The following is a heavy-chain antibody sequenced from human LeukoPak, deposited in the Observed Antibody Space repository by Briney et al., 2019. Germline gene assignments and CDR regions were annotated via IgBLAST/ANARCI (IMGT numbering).Heavy chain of an antibody. CDR3: ARGGDAYDF. Sequence: GASVKVSCKASGYTFTDYYIHWVRQAPGQGLEWMGWINTYSDNTNYAQEFRDRVTMTRDTSISTAYMEVTRLQSDDTAVYFCARGGDAYDFWGQGTMVTVSS. CDR2: INTYSDNT. D-gene: IGHD3-10*01. V-gene: IGHV1-2*02. CDR1: GYTFTDYY. J-gene: IGHJ3*01.